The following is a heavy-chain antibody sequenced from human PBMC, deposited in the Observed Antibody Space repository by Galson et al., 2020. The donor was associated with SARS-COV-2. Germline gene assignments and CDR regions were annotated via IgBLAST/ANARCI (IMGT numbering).Heavy chain of an antibody. CDR3: ARGPAGAPQYFDS. CDR2: INLSGST. D-gene: IGHD3-10*01. V-gene: IGHV4-34*01. J-gene: IGHJ4*02. CDR1: GGSLSGFS. Sequence: SETLSLTCAVYGGSLSGFSWSWIRQSPGKRLEWIGEINLSGSTKYNPSLKSRVSISIDTSKNQFSLNLSSVTAADTAVFYCARGPAGAPQYFDSWCQGTLVTVSS.